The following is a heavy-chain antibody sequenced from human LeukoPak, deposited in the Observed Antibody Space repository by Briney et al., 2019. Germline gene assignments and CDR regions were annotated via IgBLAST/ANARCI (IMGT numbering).Heavy chain of an antibody. CDR1: GFTFSSYW. CDR3: ARDTVEWYIFDY. CDR2: TNRDGSST. V-gene: IGHV3-74*01. Sequence: GGSLRLSCAASGFTFSSYWMHWVRQAPGKGPVWVARTNRDGSSTAYADSVKGRFTVSKDNAKNTLYLLMNSLRAEDTAVYYCARDTVEWYIFDYWGQGTLVTVSS. J-gene: IGHJ4*02. D-gene: IGHD3-3*01.